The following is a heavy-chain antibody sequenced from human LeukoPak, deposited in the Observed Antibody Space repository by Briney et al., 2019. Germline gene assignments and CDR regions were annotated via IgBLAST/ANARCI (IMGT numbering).Heavy chain of an antibody. V-gene: IGHV3-49*04. CDR1: GFTFGDYA. Sequence: GGSLRLSCTASGFTFGDYAMSWVRQAPGKGLEWVGFIRSKAYGGTTEYAASVKGRFTISRDDSKSIAYLQMNSLKTEDTAVYYCTREGSGRGVYYYYMDAWGKGTTVTISS. CDR3: TREGSGRGVYYYYMDA. D-gene: IGHD3-10*01. CDR2: IRSKAYGGTT. J-gene: IGHJ6*03.